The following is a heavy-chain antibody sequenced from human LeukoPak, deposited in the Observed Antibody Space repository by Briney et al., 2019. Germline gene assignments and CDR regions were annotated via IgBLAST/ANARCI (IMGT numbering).Heavy chain of an antibody. CDR3: AICSGGSCYLGLSWFDP. D-gene: IGHD2-15*01. V-gene: IGHV1-24*01. J-gene: IGHJ5*02. Sequence: ASVKVSCKVSGYTLTELSMHWVRQAPGKGLGWMGGFDPEDGETIYAQKFQGRVTMTEDTSTDTAYMELSSLRSEDTAVYYCAICSGGSCYLGLSWFDPWGQGTLVTVSS. CDR1: GYTLTELS. CDR2: FDPEDGET.